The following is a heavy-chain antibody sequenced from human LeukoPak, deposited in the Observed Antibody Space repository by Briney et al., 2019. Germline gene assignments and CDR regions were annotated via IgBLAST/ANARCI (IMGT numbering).Heavy chain of an antibody. CDR2: IQYDGSNK. D-gene: IGHD1-1*01. V-gene: IGHV3-30*02. J-gene: IGHJ6*03. CDR1: GFTFTSYG. CDR3: AKAAPTGTPCYYMDV. Sequence: GGSLRLSCAASGFTFTSYGMRWVRQAPGKGLEWVAFIQYDGSNKYYADSVKGRFTISRDNSKNTLYLQMNSLRAEDTAVYYCAKAAPTGTPCYYMDVWGKGTTVTVSS.